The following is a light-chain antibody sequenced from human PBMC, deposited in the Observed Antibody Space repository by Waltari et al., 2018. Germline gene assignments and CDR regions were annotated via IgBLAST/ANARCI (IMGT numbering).Light chain of an antibody. J-gene: IGLJ3*02. V-gene: IGLV6-57*04. CDR2: EDD. Sequence: NFMLTQPHSVSESPMKTVTISCTRSSGNIASNFVQWYQQRPGSAPTTGIYEDDQRPSGVPDRFSGSIDTSSNSASLTISGLKTDDEADYYCQSFEMSNWVFGGGTKLTVL. CDR3: QSFEMSNWV. CDR1: SGNIASNF.